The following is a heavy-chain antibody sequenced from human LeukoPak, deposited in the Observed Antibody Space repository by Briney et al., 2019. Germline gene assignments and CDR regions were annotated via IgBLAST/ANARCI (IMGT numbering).Heavy chain of an antibody. V-gene: IGHV4-39*07. D-gene: IGHD6-6*01. CDR3: ARGRIAARRHYYYYMDV. Sequence: SETLSLTCTVSGGSISSSSYYWGWIRQPPGKGLEWIGSIYYSGSTYYNPSLKSRVTISVDTSKNQFSLKLSSVTAADTAVYYCARGRIAARRHYYYYMDVWGKGTTVTVSS. CDR2: IYYSGST. CDR1: GGSISSSSYY. J-gene: IGHJ6*03.